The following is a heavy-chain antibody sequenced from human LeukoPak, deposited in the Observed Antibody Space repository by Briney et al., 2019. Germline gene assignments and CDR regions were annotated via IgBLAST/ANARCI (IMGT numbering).Heavy chain of an antibody. CDR2: ISFDGTNK. CDR1: GFSFSSYA. V-gene: IGHV3-30-3*01. J-gene: IGHJ6*02. CDR3: AREVAVSGTENGAFNV. Sequence: GGSLRLSCAASGFSFSSYAMHWVRQAPGKGLEWVAVISFDGTNKYYADSVTGRLTISRDNSETTLHLQMNSLRAEDTAVYFCAREVAVSGTENGAFNVWGPGTTVTVSS. D-gene: IGHD6-19*01.